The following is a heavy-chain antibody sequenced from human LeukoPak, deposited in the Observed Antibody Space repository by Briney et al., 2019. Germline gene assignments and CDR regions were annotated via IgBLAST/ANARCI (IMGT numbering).Heavy chain of an antibody. CDR2: ITSSSSYI. CDR3: ARDLYGSGSYFYCGY. J-gene: IGHJ4*02. D-gene: IGHD3-10*01. V-gene: IGHV3-21*01. Sequence: PGGSLRLSCAASGFSVSNKYMNWVRQAPGKGLEWVSSITSSSSYIYYADSVKGRFTISRDNAKNSLYLQMNSLRAEDTAVYYCARDLYGSGSYFYCGYWGQGTLVTVSS. CDR1: GFSVSNKY.